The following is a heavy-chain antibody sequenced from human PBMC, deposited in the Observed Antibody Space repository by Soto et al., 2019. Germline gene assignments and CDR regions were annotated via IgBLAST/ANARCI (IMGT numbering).Heavy chain of an antibody. Sequence: SETLSLTCAVYGGSFSGYYWSWIRQPPGKGLEWVGEINHSGSTNYNPSLKSRVTISVDTSKNQFSLKLSSVTAADTAVYYCARERGVPDYWGQGTLVTVSS. CDR2: INHSGST. J-gene: IGHJ4*02. CDR1: GGSFSGYY. V-gene: IGHV4-34*01. D-gene: IGHD3-10*01. CDR3: ARERGVPDY.